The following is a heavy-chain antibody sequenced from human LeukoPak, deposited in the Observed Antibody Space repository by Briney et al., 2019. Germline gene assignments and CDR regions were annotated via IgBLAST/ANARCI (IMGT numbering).Heavy chain of an antibody. V-gene: IGHV1-2*02. CDR3: ARVGYCTHGVCYSMDV. CDR2: VNPNSGGP. CDR1: GYTFTGHY. D-gene: IGHD2-8*01. J-gene: IGHJ6*03. Sequence: GASVKVSCKASGYTFTGHYIHWVRQAPGQGFEWMGWVNPNSGGPNYAQKFQGRVTMTRDTSISTAYMELSRLRSDDTAVYYCARVGYCTHGVCYSMDVWGKGTPVTVSS.